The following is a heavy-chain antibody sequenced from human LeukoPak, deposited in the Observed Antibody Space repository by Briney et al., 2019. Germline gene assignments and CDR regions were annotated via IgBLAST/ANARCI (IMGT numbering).Heavy chain of an antibody. D-gene: IGHD5-12*01. CDR2: IIGSSGST. Sequence: GGSLKLSCVASGFSFNNYAMNWVRQAPGKGLEWVSLIIGSSGSTFYADSVKGRFTNSRDKSKNTLYLQMNSLRAEDTAVYYCAKGAYDYIEIAYFDYWGQGSLVTVSS. V-gene: IGHV3-23*01. CDR3: AKGAYDYIEIAYFDY. CDR1: GFSFNNYA. J-gene: IGHJ4*02.